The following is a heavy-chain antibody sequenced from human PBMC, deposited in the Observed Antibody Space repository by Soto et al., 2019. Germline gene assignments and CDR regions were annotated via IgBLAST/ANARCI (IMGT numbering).Heavy chain of an antibody. CDR1: GYSFTSYW. J-gene: IGHJ6*02. D-gene: IGHD2-15*01. CDR3: ARQVVVVAANEGNYYYYGMDV. Sequence: PGESLKISCKGSGYSFTSYWIGWVRQMPGKGLEWMGIIYPGDSDTRYSPSFQGQVTISADKSISTAYLQWSSLKASDTAMYYCARQVVVVAANEGNYYYYGMDVWGQGTTVTVSS. V-gene: IGHV5-51*01. CDR2: IYPGDSDT.